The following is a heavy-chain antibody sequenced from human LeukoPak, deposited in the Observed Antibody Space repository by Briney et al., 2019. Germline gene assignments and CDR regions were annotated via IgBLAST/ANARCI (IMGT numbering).Heavy chain of an antibody. J-gene: IGHJ4*02. V-gene: IGHV3-15*01. D-gene: IGHD3-10*01. Sequence: GGSLRLSCAASGFTFSNSWMSWVRQAPGKGLEWVSRIKSKTDGGTTDYAAPVKGRFTISRDDSKNTLYLQMNSLKTEDRAVYYCTTDPNYYGSGMPALQLYWGQGTLVTVSS. CDR1: GFTFSNSW. CDR3: TTDPNYYGSGMPALQLY. CDR2: IKSKTDGGTT.